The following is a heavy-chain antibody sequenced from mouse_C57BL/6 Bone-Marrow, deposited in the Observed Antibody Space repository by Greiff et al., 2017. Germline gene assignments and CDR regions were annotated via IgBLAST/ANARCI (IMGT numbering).Heavy chain of an antibody. D-gene: IGHD1-1*01. CDR3: ARGYYGSSSYYFDY. V-gene: IGHV1-20*01. Sequence: EVQLQQSGPELVKPGDSVKISCKASGYSFTGYFMNWVMQSHGKSLEWIGRINPYNGDTFYNQKFKGKATLTVDKSSSTAHMALRSLTSEDSAVYYCARGYYGSSSYYFDYWGQGTTLTVSS. CDR1: GYSFTGYF. J-gene: IGHJ2*01. CDR2: INPYNGDT.